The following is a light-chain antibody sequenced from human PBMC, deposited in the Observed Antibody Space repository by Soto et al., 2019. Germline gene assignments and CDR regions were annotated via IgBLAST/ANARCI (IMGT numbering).Light chain of an antibody. J-gene: IGKJ5*01. V-gene: IGKV3-20*01. CDR2: GVS. CDR1: QSLSSRN. CDR3: QQRSYPIT. Sequence: ELVLTQSPGTLSLSPGERATLSCRASQSLSSRNLAWYQQKSGQAPRPLIYGVSSRATGIPDRFSGSGSGTDFTLTISRLEPEDFAVYYCQQRSYPITFGQGTRLEI.